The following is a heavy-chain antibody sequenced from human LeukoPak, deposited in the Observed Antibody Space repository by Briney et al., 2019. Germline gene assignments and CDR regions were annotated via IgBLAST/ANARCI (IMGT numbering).Heavy chain of an antibody. V-gene: IGHV1-18*01. CDR2: ISAYNGNT. D-gene: IGHD3-10*01. Sequence: PGASVKVSCKASGYTFTSYGISWVRQAPGQGLEWMGWISAYNGNTNYAQKLQGRVTMTTDTSTSTAYMELRSLRSDDTAVYYCARDQGTYYYGSGSYYYFDYWGQGTLVTVSS. J-gene: IGHJ4*02. CDR3: ARDQGTYYYGSGSYYYFDY. CDR1: GYTFTSYG.